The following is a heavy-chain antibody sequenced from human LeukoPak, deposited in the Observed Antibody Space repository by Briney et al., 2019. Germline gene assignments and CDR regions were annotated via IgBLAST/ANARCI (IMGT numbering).Heavy chain of an antibody. J-gene: IGHJ4*02. D-gene: IGHD3-10*01. Sequence: PGGSLRLSCAASGFTFDDYGMSWVRQAPGKGLEWVSGINWNGGSTGYADSVKGRFTIPRGNAKNSLYLQMNSLRAEDTALYYCARGYYYGSGRFRPFDYWGQGTLVTVSS. V-gene: IGHV3-20*04. CDR3: ARGYYYGSGRFRPFDY. CDR2: INWNGGST. CDR1: GFTFDDYG.